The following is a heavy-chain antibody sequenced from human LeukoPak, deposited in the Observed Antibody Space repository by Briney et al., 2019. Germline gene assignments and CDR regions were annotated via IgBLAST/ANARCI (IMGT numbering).Heavy chain of an antibody. CDR2: ISAYNGNT. J-gene: IGHJ4*02. CDR1: GYTFTSYG. D-gene: IGHD3-16*01. V-gene: IGHV1-18*01. CDR3: ARGDPKGQRGHYFDY. Sequence: ASVKVSCKASGYTFTSYGISWVRQAPGQGPEWMGWISAYNGNTNYAQKLQGRVTMTTDTSTSTAYMELRSLRSDDTAVYYCARGDPKGQRGHYFDYWGQGTLVTVSS.